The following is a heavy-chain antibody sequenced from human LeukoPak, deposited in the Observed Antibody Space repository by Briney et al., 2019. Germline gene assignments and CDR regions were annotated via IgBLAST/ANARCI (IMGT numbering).Heavy chain of an antibody. Sequence: SETLSLTCAVYGGSSTGYYWSWIRKPPGKGLKWSGEINHSGSTNYNPSLKSRVTISVDTSKIQFSVKLSSVTAADTAVYYCARVRRVGVKADYWGQGTPVTVSS. CDR1: GGSSTGYY. CDR2: INHSGST. CDR3: ARVRRVGVKADY. D-gene: IGHD1-26*01. V-gene: IGHV4-34*01. J-gene: IGHJ4*02.